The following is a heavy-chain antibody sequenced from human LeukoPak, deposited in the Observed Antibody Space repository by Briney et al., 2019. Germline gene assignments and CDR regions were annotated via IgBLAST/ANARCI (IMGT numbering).Heavy chain of an antibody. CDR2: IYYTGTT. CDR1: GGSITGYY. Sequence: PSETLSLTCTVSGGSITGYYGSWIRQPPGKGLEWIGEIYYTGTTNYNPSLKSRVTISIDTSKNQFSLKLSSVTAADTAVYYCARGNILTGYCFDFWGQGALVTVSS. CDR3: ARGNILTGYCFDF. J-gene: IGHJ4*02. D-gene: IGHD3-9*01. V-gene: IGHV4-59*12.